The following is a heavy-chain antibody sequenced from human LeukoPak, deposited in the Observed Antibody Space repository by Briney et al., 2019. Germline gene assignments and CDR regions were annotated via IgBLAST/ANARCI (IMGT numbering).Heavy chain of an antibody. V-gene: IGHV3-33*01. D-gene: IGHD3-22*01. J-gene: IGHJ3*02. Sequence: GRSLRLSCAASGFTFSSYGMHWVRQAPGKGLEWVAVIWYDGSDKYYADSVKGRFTISRDNSKNTLYLQMNSLRAEDTAVYYCAREMVPSRIRNYYDSSGYDIWGRGTMVTVSS. CDR2: IWYDGSDK. CDR3: AREMVPSRIRNYYDSSGYDI. CDR1: GFTFSSYG.